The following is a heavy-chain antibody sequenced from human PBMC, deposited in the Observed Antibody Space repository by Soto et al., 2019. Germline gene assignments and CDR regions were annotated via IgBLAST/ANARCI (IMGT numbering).Heavy chain of an antibody. CDR3: ARAASSTKYDYYYGMDV. D-gene: IGHD2-2*01. V-gene: IGHV3-33*01. Sequence: GGSLRLSCAASGFTFSSYGMHWVRQAPGKGLEWVAVIWYDGSNKYYADSVKGRFTISRDNSKNTLYLQMNSLRAEDTAVYYCARAASSTKYDYYYGMDVWGQGTTVTVSS. CDR2: IWYDGSNK. J-gene: IGHJ6*02. CDR1: GFTFSSYG.